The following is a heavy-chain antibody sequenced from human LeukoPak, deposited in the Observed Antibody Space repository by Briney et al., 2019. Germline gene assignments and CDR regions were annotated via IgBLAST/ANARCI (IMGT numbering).Heavy chain of an antibody. V-gene: IGHV3-23*01. J-gene: IGHJ4*02. Sequence: GGSLRLSCAASGFTFSSYAMSWVRQAPGKGLEWVSAIRGSGGRTYYADSVKGRFTISRDNSKNTLYLQMNSLRAEDTAVYYCAKDWEWEPLNCFDYWGQGTLVTVSS. CDR1: GFTFSSYA. D-gene: IGHD1-26*01. CDR3: AKDWEWEPLNCFDY. CDR2: IRGSGGRT.